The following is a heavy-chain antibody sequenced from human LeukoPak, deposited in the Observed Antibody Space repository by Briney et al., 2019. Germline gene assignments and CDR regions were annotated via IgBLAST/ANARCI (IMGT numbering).Heavy chain of an antibody. Sequence: SEALSLTCTVSGGSISSFYWSWVRQPPGEGLEYIGYIYYTGSTSYNPSLKSRVTISVDRSKNQFSLKLRSVTAADTAVYYCARVDYYGSGSYHVKGTFDYWGQGTLVTVSS. CDR1: GGSISSFY. CDR3: ARVDYYGSGSYHVKGTFDY. D-gene: IGHD3-10*01. J-gene: IGHJ4*02. CDR2: IYYTGST. V-gene: IGHV4-59*12.